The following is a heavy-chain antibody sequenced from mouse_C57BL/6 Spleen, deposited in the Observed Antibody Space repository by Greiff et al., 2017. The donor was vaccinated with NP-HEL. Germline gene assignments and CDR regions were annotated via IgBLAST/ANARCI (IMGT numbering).Heavy chain of an antibody. V-gene: IGHV1-82*01. CDR3: AVGGLRRGYWYFDV. Sequence: VKLQESGPELVKPGASVKISCKASGYAFSSSWMNWVKQRPGKGLEWIGRIYPGDGDTNYNGKFKGKATLTADKSSSTAYMQLSSLTSEDSAVYFCAVGGLRRGYWYFDVWGTGTTVTVSS. CDR2: IYPGDGDT. D-gene: IGHD2-4*01. CDR1: GYAFSSSW. J-gene: IGHJ1*03.